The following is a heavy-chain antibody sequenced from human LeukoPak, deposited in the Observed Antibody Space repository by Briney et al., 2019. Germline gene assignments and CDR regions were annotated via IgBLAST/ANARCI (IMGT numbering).Heavy chain of an antibody. D-gene: IGHD5-18*01. CDR1: GYTYTRYF. J-gene: IGHJ4*02. V-gene: IGHV1-2*02. CDR3: ARGGIQLWFLVDY. Sequence: ASVTVSRKASGYTYTRYFMHGVRQAPGQGLDGMGWINPNSGGTNYAQKFQGRVTMTRDTSISTAYMELRRLRSDDTAVYYCARGGIQLWFLVDYWGQGTLVTVSS. CDR2: INPNSGGT.